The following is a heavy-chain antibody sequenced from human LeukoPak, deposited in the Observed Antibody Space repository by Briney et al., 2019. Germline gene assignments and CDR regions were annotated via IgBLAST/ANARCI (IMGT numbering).Heavy chain of an antibody. D-gene: IGHD3-10*01. V-gene: IGHV4-30-2*01. CDR2: IYHSGST. J-gene: IGHJ4*02. Sequence: PSETLSLTCAVSGGSISSGGYSWSWIRQPPGKGLEWIGYIYHSGSTYYNPSLKSRVTISVDRSKNQFSLKLSSVTAADTAVYYCARGYQWFGEFPRFDYWGQGTLVTVSS. CDR3: ARGYQWFGEFPRFDY. CDR1: GGSISSGGYS.